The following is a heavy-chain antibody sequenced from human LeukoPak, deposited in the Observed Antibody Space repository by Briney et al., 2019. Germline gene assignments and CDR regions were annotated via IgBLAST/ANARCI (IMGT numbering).Heavy chain of an antibody. CDR1: GFTFSSHA. CDR2: ISSNGGST. J-gene: IGHJ4*02. V-gene: IGHV3-64*05. Sequence: GGSLRHSCSASGFTFSSHAMHWVRQAPGKGLEYVSAISSNGGSTYYADSVKGRFTISRDNSKNTLYFQMSSLRAEDTAVYYCVKDLGGSLDYWGQGTLVTVSS. D-gene: IGHD3-16*01. CDR3: VKDLGGSLDY.